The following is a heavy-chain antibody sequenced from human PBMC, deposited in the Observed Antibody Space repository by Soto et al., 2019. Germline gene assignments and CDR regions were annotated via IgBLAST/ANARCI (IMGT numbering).Heavy chain of an antibody. CDR2: ISDSGGST. J-gene: IGHJ4*02. Sequence: GDLRLSCAASGFTFSSYAMSWVRQAPGKGLEWVSGISDSGGSTYYADSVKGRFTISRDNSKNTLYLQMNSLRAEDTAVYYCAKGTYYYGSAPYYFDYWGQGTLVTVSS. CDR1: GFTFSSYA. CDR3: AKGTYYYGSAPYYFDY. D-gene: IGHD3-10*01. V-gene: IGHV3-23*01.